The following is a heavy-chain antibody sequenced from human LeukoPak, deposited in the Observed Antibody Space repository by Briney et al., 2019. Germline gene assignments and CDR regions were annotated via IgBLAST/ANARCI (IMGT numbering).Heavy chain of an antibody. V-gene: IGHV1-2*02. CDR2: INPNSGGT. CDR3: ARENCSSTSCYRRFDY. CDR1: GYTFTDYY. Sequence: ASVKVSCKVSGYTFTDYYMHWVRQAPGQGLEWMGWINPNSGGTNYAQKFQGRVTMTRDTSISTAYMELSRLRSDDTAVYYCARENCSSTSCYRRFDYWGQGTLVTVSS. D-gene: IGHD2-2*01. J-gene: IGHJ4*02.